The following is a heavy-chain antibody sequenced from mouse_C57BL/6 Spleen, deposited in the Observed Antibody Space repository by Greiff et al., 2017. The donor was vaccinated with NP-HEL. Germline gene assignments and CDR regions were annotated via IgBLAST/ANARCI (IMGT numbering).Heavy chain of an antibody. CDR1: GYTFTSYW. J-gene: IGHJ3*01. Sequence: QVQLQQPGAELVKPGASVKLSCKASGYTFTSYWMQWVKQRPGQGLEWIGEIDPSDSYTNYNQKFKGKATLTVDTSSSTAYMQLSSLTSEDSAVYYCASSYYSNSAWFAYWGQGTLVTVSA. CDR2: IDPSDSYT. CDR3: ASSYYSNSAWFAY. D-gene: IGHD2-5*01. V-gene: IGHV1-50*01.